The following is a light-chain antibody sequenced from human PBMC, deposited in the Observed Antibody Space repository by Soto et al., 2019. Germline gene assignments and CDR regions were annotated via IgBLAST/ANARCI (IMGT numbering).Light chain of an antibody. CDR3: QQYNNWPPDRT. V-gene: IGKV3-15*01. Sequence: EIVMTQSPATLSVSPGERATLSCRASQSVGSNLAWYQQKPGQAPRLLIYGASTRATGIPARFSGSGSGTDFTLTISSLQSEDFAIHFCQQYNNWPPDRTFGQGTKVEIK. CDR1: QSVGSN. J-gene: IGKJ1*01. CDR2: GAS.